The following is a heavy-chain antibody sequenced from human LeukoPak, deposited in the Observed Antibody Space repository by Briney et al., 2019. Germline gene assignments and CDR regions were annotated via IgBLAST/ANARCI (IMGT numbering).Heavy chain of an antibody. D-gene: IGHD3-10*01. CDR3: ARGLLDSSGLWSAFDI. Sequence: ASVTVSFKASGYTFVNHFVHWVRQAPGQGPEWLGIINPNGGSTSYPQKFQDRLTMTRDTSTTTVYMDLNSLTSDDTAVYFCARGLLDSSGLWSAFDIWGQGTMVTVSS. CDR2: INPNGGST. CDR1: GYTFVNHF. V-gene: IGHV1-46*01. J-gene: IGHJ3*02.